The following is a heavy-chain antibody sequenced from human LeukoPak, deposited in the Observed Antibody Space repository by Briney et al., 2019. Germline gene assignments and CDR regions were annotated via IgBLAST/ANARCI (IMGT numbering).Heavy chain of an antibody. CDR1: GFAISFYN. D-gene: IGHD4-17*01. Sequence: GGSLRLSCVASGFAISFYNMNWVRQAPGKGLEWLSYIGSSSSTIYYADSEKGRFTISRDNAKNSLYLQMNSLRAEDTAVYYCARECHGDQGYGMDVWGQGTTVTVSS. CDR2: IGSSSSTI. J-gene: IGHJ6*02. CDR3: ARECHGDQGYGMDV. V-gene: IGHV3-48*04.